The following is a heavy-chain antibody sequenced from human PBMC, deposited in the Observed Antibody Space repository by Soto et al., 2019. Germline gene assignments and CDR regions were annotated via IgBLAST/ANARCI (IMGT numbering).Heavy chain of an antibody. V-gene: IGHV6-1*01. CDR1: GDSVSSNSAA. CDR2: TYYRSKWYN. J-gene: IGHJ4*02. Sequence: SETLSLTCAISGDSVSSNSAAWNWIRQSPSRGLEWLGRTYYRSKWYNDYAVSVKSRITINPDTSKNQFSPQLNSVTPEDTAVYYCARTSIVVVVAAKPGAFDYWGQGTLVTVSS. D-gene: IGHD2-15*01. CDR3: ARTSIVVVVAAKPGAFDY.